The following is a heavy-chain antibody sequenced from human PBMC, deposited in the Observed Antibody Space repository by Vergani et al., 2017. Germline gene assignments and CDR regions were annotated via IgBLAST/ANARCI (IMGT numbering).Heavy chain of an antibody. Sequence: ELQLVESGGGLVQPGGSLRLSCAASGSTVSGNYMIWVRQDPGKGLEWVSHIYRGDETYYAYSVKLRITIARDTSKNTLHLQINNLRVEDTSVYYCARGKYYGSGTYVDPWGQGTLVTGSS. CDR2: IYRGDET. D-gene: IGHD3-10*01. J-gene: IGHJ5*02. V-gene: IGHV3-66*02. CDR3: ARGKYYGSGTYVDP. CDR1: GSTVSGNY.